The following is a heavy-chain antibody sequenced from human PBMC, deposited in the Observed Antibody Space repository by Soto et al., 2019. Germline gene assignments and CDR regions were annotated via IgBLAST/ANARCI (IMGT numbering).Heavy chain of an antibody. D-gene: IGHD2-15*01. V-gene: IGHV1-69*04. J-gene: IGHJ4*02. Sequence: ASVKVSCKASGGTFSSYTISWVRRAPGQGLEWMGRIIPILGIANYAQKFQGRVTITADKSPSTAYMELSSLRSEDTAVYYCARDKSGESTGYYFDYWGQGTLVTVSS. CDR3: ARDKSGESTGYYFDY. CDR2: IIPILGIA. CDR1: GGTFSSYT.